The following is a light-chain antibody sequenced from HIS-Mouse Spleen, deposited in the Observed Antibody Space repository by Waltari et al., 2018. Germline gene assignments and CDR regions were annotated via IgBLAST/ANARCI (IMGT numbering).Light chain of an antibody. Sequence: SALTQPASVSGSPGQSITISCTGTSTDVGGYNYVSWYPQHPGKAPKRMIYDGSNRPSWVSSRFSCSASGHTASLTISGLQAEDEADYYCSSYTSSSTEVFGGGTKLTVL. J-gene: IGLJ2*01. V-gene: IGLV2-14*03. CDR3: SSYTSSSTEV. CDR1: STDVGGYNY. CDR2: DGS.